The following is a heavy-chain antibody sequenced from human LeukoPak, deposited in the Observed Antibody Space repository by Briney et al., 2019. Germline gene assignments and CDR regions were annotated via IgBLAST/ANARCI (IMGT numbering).Heavy chain of an antibody. CDR2: IIPIFGTA. CDR3: AVIVVVPAATSTNWFDP. J-gene: IGHJ5*02. D-gene: IGHD2-2*01. V-gene: IGHV1-69*01. Sequence: VASVKVSCKASGGTFSSYAISWVRQAPGRGLEWMGGIIPIFGTANYAQKFQGRVTITADESTSTAYMELSSLRSEDTAVYYCAVIVVVPAATSTNWFDPWGQGTLVTVSS. CDR1: GGTFSSYA.